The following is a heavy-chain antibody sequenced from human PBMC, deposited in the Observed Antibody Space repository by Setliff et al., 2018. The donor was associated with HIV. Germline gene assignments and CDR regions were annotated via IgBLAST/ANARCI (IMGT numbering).Heavy chain of an antibody. D-gene: IGHD3-9*01. J-gene: IGHJ3*01. Sequence: SETLSLTCTVSRGYMSGHFWTWIRQTPGEGLEWIGNIYLGETTNYNPSLKSRATISLDTSKRQFSLHLTSVTAADTAIYYCARDPSQYLDFLFDPQPFNVWGHGTMVTVSS. CDR2: IYLGETT. CDR1: RGYMSGHF. V-gene: IGHV4-4*08. CDR3: ARDPSQYLDFLFDPQPFNV.